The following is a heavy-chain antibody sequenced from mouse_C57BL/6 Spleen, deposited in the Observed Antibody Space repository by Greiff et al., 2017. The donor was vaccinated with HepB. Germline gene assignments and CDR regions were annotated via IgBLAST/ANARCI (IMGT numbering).Heavy chain of an antibody. CDR3: ARLDTGVSWYFDD. CDR2: IYPGDGDT. CDR1: GYAFSSYW. D-gene: IGHD2-10*02. Sequence: QVQLQQSGAELVKPGASVKISCKASGYAFSSYWMNWVKQRPGKGLEWIGQIYPGDGDTNYNGKFKGKATLTADNSSTTAYMQLSSLPSEDAAVYFCARLDTGVSWYFDDWGTGTTVTVSS. J-gene: IGHJ1*03. V-gene: IGHV1-80*01.